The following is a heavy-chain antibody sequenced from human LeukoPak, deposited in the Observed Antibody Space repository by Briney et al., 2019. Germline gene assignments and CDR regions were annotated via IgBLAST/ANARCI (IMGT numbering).Heavy chain of an antibody. CDR1: GYTLTELS. CDR2: FDPEDGET. D-gene: IGHD6-13*01. V-gene: IGHV1-24*01. CDR3: ATLVRCFDY. Sequence: ASVKVSCKVSGYTLTELSMHWVRQAPGKGLEWMGGFDPEDGETIYAQKFQGRVTMTGDTSTDTAYMELSSLRSEDTAVYYCATLVRCFDYWGQGTLVTVSS. J-gene: IGHJ4*02.